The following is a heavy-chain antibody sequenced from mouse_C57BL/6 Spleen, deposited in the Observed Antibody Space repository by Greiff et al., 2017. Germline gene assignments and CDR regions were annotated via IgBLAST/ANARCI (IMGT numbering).Heavy chain of an antibody. CDR2: INPSSGYT. Sequence: VQGVESGAELARPGASVKMSCKASGYTFTSYTMPWVKQRPGQGLEWIGYINPSSGYTKYNQKFKDKATLTADKSSSTAYMQLSSLTSEDSAVYYCGRRWAESYFDYWGQGTTLTVSS. CDR1: GYTFTSYT. V-gene: IGHV1-4*01. CDR3: GRRWAESYFDY. J-gene: IGHJ2*01. D-gene: IGHD1-1*02.